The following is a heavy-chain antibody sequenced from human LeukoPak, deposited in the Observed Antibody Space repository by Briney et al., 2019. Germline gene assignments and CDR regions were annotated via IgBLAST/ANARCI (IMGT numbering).Heavy chain of an antibody. CDR3: TSSPSLGYCSSTSCYSYYYMDV. Sequence: GESLKLSCAASGFTFSGSAMHWVRQASGRGLEWVGRIRSKANGYATAYAASVKGRFTISRDDSKNTAYLQMNSLKTEDTAVYYCTSSPSLGYCSSTSCYSYYYMDVWGKGTTVTVSS. J-gene: IGHJ6*03. D-gene: IGHD2-2*01. CDR2: IRSKANGYAT. V-gene: IGHV3-73*01. CDR1: GFTFSGSA.